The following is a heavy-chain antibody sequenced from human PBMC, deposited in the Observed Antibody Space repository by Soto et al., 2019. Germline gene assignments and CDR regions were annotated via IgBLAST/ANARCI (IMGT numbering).Heavy chain of an antibody. CDR3: ARYDFLSGYHDY. D-gene: IGHD3-3*01. CDR1: GVTVSANY. Sequence: GGSLRLSCAASGVTVSANYMAWVRQAPGKGLEWVSLIYRSGATYYADSVKGRFSISRDIYKNTLYLQMNSLRAEDSAVYYCARYDFLSGYHDYWGRGALVTVSS. J-gene: IGHJ4*02. V-gene: IGHV3-66*01. CDR2: IYRSGAT.